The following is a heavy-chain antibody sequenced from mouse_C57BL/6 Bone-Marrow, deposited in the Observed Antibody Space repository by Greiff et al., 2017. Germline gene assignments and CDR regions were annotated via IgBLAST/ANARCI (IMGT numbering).Heavy chain of an antibody. CDR1: GYTFTEYT. J-gene: IGHJ1*03. D-gene: IGHD4-1*01. CDR3: ARDEEGWGTGTSWYFDV. V-gene: IGHV1-62-2*01. CDR2: FYPGSGSI. Sequence: VQLQQSGAELVKPGASVKLSCKASGYTFTEYTIHWVKQRSGQGLEWIGWFYPGSGSIKYNEKFKDKATLTADKSSSTVYMELSRLTSEDSAVYFYARDEEGWGTGTSWYFDVGGTGTTATVSS.